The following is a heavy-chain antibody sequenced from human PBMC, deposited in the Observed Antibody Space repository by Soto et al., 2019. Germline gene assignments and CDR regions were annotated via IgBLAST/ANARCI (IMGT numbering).Heavy chain of an antibody. CDR2: IYYSGIT. D-gene: IGHD6-13*01. V-gene: IGHV4-31*03. CDR1: GGSMSSGCYY. CDR3: ARYSSPGTTLDD. Sequence: SLSVPFTVSGGSMSSGCYYWSWIRQHPGQGLEWIVNIYYSGITYYNPSLKSRLTISVDTSKNQFSLKLTSVTAADTAVYYCARYSSPGTTLDDWGQGTLVTVSS. J-gene: IGHJ4*02.